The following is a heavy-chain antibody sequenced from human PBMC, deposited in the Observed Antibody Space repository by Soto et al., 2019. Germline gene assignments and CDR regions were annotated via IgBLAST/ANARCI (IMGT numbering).Heavy chain of an antibody. V-gene: IGHV3-64*01. CDR2: ITSNGGTT. J-gene: IGHJ6*02. Sequence: EVQLVESGGGLVQPGGSLRLSCAASGFTFSSYAMHWVRQAPGKGLEYVSVITSNGGTTDYASSVKGRFTISRDNSKNTLYLQMGSLRAEDMAVYYCARRIPFGYGMGVWGQGTTVTVSS. CDR3: ARRIPFGYGMGV. D-gene: IGHD2-21*01. CDR1: GFTFSSYA.